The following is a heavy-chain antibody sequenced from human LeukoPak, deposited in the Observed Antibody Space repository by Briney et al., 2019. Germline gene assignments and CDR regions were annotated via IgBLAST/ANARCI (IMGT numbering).Heavy chain of an antibody. Sequence: RASVEVSCKASGYTFTSYGISWVRQAPGQGLEWMGWISAYNGNTNYAQKLQGRVTMTTDTSTSTAYMELRSLRSDDTAVYYCARDPVNQNYYDSSGYYYPLDYWGQGTLVTVSS. J-gene: IGHJ4*02. CDR2: ISAYNGNT. CDR3: ARDPVNQNYYDSSGYYYPLDY. V-gene: IGHV1-18*01. CDR1: GYTFTSYG. D-gene: IGHD3-22*01.